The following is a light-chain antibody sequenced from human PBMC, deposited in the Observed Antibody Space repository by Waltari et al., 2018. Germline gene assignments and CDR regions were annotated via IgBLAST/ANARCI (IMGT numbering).Light chain of an antibody. V-gene: IGKV1-6*01. J-gene: IGKJ4*01. CDR3: LQDNEYPFT. CDR2: AAS. Sequence: AIPMTQSPSSLSASVGDRVTITCPARQDIRNDFGWYQQKPGRAPKFLFYAASSLQSGVPSRFSGSGSGTDFTLTISSLQPEDSATYYCLQDNEYPFTFGGGTKVGVK. CDR1: QDIRND.